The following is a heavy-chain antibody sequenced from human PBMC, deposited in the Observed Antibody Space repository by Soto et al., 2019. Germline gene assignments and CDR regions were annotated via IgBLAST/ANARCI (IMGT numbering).Heavy chain of an antibody. D-gene: IGHD2-2*01. CDR3: ATAGDDCSTTTCYVIDY. Sequence: ASVKVSCKASGYTFTSYAMHWVRQAPGQRLEWMGWINAGNGYTKYSQKFQGRVTVTRDTSASTAYMELGSLRSEDTAVYYCATAGDDCSTTTCYVIDYWGQGTLVTVSS. CDR2: INAGNGYT. CDR1: GYTFTSYA. V-gene: IGHV1-3*01. J-gene: IGHJ4*02.